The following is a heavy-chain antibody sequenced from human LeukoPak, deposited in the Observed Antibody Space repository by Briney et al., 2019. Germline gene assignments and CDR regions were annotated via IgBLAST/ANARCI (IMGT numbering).Heavy chain of an antibody. CDR3: ARNRGDPSYFDY. D-gene: IGHD4-17*01. CDR1: GFTFNGYS. V-gene: IGHV3-21*01. CDR2: ISTSSSYI. J-gene: IGHJ4*02. Sequence: PGGSLRLSCTASGFTFNGYSMNWVRQAPGKGLEWVSSISTSSSYIYYADSVKGRFTSSRNNPKNSLYLQMNNRRVEDTAVHYCARNRGDPSYFDYWGQGTLVTVSS.